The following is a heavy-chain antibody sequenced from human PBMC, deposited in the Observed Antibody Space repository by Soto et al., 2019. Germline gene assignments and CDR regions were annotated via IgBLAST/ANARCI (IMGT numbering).Heavy chain of an antibody. V-gene: IGHV3-66*01. CDR2: IYSGGST. CDR3: ARDKLLGESAISAFDI. CDR1: GFTVSSNY. Sequence: PGGSLRLSCAASGFTVSSNYMSWVRQAPGKGLEWVSVIYSGGSTYYADSVKGRFTISRDNSKNTLYLQMNSLRAEDTAVYYCARDKLLGESAISAFDIWGQGTMVTVS. J-gene: IGHJ3*02. D-gene: IGHD3-10*01.